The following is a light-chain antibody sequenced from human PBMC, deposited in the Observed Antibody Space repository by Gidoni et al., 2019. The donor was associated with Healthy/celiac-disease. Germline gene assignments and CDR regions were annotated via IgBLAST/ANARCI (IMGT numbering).Light chain of an antibody. CDR1: QGISSC. Sequence: DIQLTQSPSFLSASVGDRVTITCRASQGISSCLAWYQQKPGKAPKLLTYAASPLQSGVPSRFSGSGSGTEFTLTSSSLQPEDCATYYCQQLNSYPWTCXQXTKVEIK. CDR3: QQLNSYPWT. J-gene: IGKJ1*01. CDR2: AAS. V-gene: IGKV1-9*01.